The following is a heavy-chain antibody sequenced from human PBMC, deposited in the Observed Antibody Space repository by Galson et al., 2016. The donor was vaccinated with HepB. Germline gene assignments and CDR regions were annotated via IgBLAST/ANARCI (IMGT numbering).Heavy chain of an antibody. V-gene: IGHV1-18*01. CDR1: GYAFSNYG. J-gene: IGHJ6*04. CDR2: INIYNGNT. CDR3: ARDISPWNLYIGPPHNYYGADV. Sequence: SVKVSCKASGYAFSNYGINWVRQAPGQGLEWMAWINIYNGNTNIARKFQDRVAMITDSSTTTVYMELRNLRSDDTAVYYCARDISPWNLYIGPPHNYYGADVWGKGTTVTVSS. D-gene: IGHD1-7*01.